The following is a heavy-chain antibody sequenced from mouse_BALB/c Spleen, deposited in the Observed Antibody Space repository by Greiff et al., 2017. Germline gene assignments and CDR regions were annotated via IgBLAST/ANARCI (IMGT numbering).Heavy chain of an antibody. Sequence: VQLQQSGAELVRPGSSVKISCKASGYAFSSYWMNWVKQRPGQGLEWIGQIYPGDGDTNYNGKFKGKATLTADKSSSTAYMQLSSLTSEDSAVYFCERCYYGNYLLYAMDYWGQGTSVTVSS. J-gene: IGHJ4*01. CDR2: IYPGDGDT. D-gene: IGHD2-1*01. V-gene: IGHV1-80*01. CDR1: GYAFSSYW. CDR3: ERCYYGNYLLYAMDY.